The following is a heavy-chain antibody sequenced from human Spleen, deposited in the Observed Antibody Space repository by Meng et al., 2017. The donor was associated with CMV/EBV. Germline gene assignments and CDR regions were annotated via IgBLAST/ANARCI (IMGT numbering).Heavy chain of an antibody. J-gene: IGHJ4*02. V-gene: IGHV3-30*02. D-gene: IGHD1-26*01. CDR3: AKGLVGATREFV. CDR1: GFTFSSYG. Sequence: GESLKISCAASGFTFSSYGMHWVRQAPGKGLEWVAFIRYDGSNKYYADSVKGRFTISSDNSKNTLYLQMNSLRAEDTAVYYCAKGLVGATREFVWGQGTLVTVSS. CDR2: IRYDGSNK.